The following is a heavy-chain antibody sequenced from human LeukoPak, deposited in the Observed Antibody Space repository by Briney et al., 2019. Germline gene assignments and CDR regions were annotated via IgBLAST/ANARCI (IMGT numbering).Heavy chain of an antibody. D-gene: IGHD6-13*01. V-gene: IGHV3-21*01. CDR1: GFTFSSYS. J-gene: IGHJ6*02. CDR3: ARDQYYGGSSWFYYYYGMDV. Sequence: PGGSLRLSCAASGFTFSSYSMNWVRQAPGKGLEWVSSISSSSYIYYADSVKGRFTISRNNAKNSLYLQMNSLRAEDTAVYYCARDQYYGGSSWFYYYYGMDVWGQGTTVTVPS. CDR2: ISSSSYI.